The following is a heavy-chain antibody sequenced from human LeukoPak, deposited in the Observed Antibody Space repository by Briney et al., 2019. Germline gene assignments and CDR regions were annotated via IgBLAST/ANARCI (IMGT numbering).Heavy chain of an antibody. Sequence: GSLRLSCAASGFTFSSYAMSWVRQAPGKGLEWVSAISGSGGSTYYADSVKGRFTISRDNSKNTLYLQMNSLRAEDTAVYYCAKGPDPSSWCDYWGQGTLVTVSS. CDR1: GFTFSSYA. J-gene: IGHJ4*02. V-gene: IGHV3-23*01. CDR2: ISGSGGST. CDR3: AKGPDPSSWCDY. D-gene: IGHD6-13*01.